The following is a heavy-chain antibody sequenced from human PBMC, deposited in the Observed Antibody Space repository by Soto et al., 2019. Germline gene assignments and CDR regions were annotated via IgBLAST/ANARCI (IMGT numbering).Heavy chain of an antibody. CDR3: AREDGCNSPLPDY. CDR1: GGSISSGDYY. J-gene: IGHJ4*02. D-gene: IGHD2-21*02. CDR2: IYYSGST. V-gene: IGHV4-30-4*01. Sequence: PSETLSLTCTLSGGSISSGDYYWSWFRQPPGKGLEWIGYIYYSGSTYYNPSLKSRVTISVDTSKNQFSLKLSSVTAADTAVYYCAREDGCNSPLPDYWGQGTLVTVSS.